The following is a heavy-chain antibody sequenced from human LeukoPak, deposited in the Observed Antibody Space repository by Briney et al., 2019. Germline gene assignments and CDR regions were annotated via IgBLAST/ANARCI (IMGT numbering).Heavy chain of an antibody. CDR1: GFAISTNY. Sequence: GGSLRLSCAASGFAISTNYMNWVRQAPGKGLEWVSVIFSDDNTYYADSVKGLFTISRDISKNTVYLQMNSLRAEDTAVYYCATLRWGQVDYWGQGTLVTVSS. CDR2: IFSDDNT. V-gene: IGHV3-53*01. CDR3: ATLRWGQVDY. D-gene: IGHD2-21*02. J-gene: IGHJ4*02.